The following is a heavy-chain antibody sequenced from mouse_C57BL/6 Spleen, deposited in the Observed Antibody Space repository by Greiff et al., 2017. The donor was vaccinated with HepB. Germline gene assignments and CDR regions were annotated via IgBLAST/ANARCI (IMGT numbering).Heavy chain of an antibody. V-gene: IGHV14-2*01. Sequence: EVQLQQSGAELVKPGASVKLSCTASGFNIKDYYMHWVKQRTEQGLEWIGRIDPEDGETKYAPKFQGKATITADTSSNTAYLQLSSLTSEDTAVYYCAGGDGAVVGKRYDAMDYWGQGTSVTVAS. CDR1: GFNIKDYY. J-gene: IGHJ4*01. CDR2: IDPEDGET. D-gene: IGHD1-1*01. CDR3: AGGDGAVVGKRYDAMDY.